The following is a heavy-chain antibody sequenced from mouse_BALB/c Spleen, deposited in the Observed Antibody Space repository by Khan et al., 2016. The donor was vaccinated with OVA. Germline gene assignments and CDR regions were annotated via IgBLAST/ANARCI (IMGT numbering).Heavy chain of an antibody. V-gene: IGHV5-6*01. CDR1: GFTFSTYG. Sequence: DVHLMESGGDLVKPGGSLKLSCAASGFTFSTYGMSWVRQTPDRRLEWVATVSTGGSYTYYPDSVQGRFTISRDNAKTTLYLQMNSLKSDDTAIFYCTRLAYYYDSEGFAYWGQGTLVTVSA. CDR3: TRLAYYYDSEGFAY. D-gene: IGHD1-1*01. J-gene: IGHJ3*01. CDR2: VSTGGSYT.